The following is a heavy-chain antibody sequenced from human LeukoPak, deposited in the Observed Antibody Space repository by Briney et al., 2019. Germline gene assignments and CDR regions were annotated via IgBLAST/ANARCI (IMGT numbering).Heavy chain of an antibody. CDR3: ARYSSSTGGASYYLRY. Sequence: GGSLRLSCTASGFTLRNYWMHWVRQVPGKRLVWVSRISGDGSVTNYADSVQGRFTISRDNAKNTLYLQIDSPRSEDTAVYYCARYSSSTGGASYYLRYWGHGTLVTVSS. V-gene: IGHV3-74*01. CDR1: GFTLRNYW. D-gene: IGHD6-6*01. J-gene: IGHJ4*01. CDR2: ISGDGSVT.